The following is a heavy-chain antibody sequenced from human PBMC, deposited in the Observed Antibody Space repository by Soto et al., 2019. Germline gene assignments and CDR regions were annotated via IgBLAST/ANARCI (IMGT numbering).Heavy chain of an antibody. Sequence: GSLRLSCAASGFTFSTYWMDWVRQTPGKGLEWVANINQDGSEKNYVDSVKGRFTIYRDNAKNSLYLQMSSLTAEDSALYYCSRSLDSWGQGTLVTVSS. CDR2: INQDGSEK. V-gene: IGHV3-7*01. CDR3: SRSLDS. J-gene: IGHJ4*02. CDR1: GFTFSTYW.